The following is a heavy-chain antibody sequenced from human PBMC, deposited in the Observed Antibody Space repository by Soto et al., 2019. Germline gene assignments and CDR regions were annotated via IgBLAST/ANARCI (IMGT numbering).Heavy chain of an antibody. Sequence: PGESLKISCKGSGYSFTSYWISWVRQMPGKGLEWMGRIDPSDSYTNYSPSFQGHVTISADKSISTAYLQWSSLKASDTAMYYCARLESYSSSWFDYYYGMAVWGQGTTVTVSS. J-gene: IGHJ6*02. CDR1: GYSFTSYW. CDR2: IDPSDSYT. D-gene: IGHD6-13*01. V-gene: IGHV5-10-1*01. CDR3: ARLESYSSSWFDYYYGMAV.